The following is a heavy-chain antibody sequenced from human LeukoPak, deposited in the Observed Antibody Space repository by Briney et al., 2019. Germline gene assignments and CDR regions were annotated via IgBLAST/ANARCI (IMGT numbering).Heavy chain of an antibody. V-gene: IGHV1-8*01. Sequence: ASVKVSCKASGYTFTSYDINWVRQATGQGLEWMGWMNPNSGNTGYAQKFQGRVTMTRNTSIRTAYMELSSLRSEDTAVYYCASYSPGRSYPYYYYGMDVWGQGTTVTVSS. CDR1: GYTFTSYD. J-gene: IGHJ6*02. D-gene: IGHD1-26*01. CDR3: ASYSPGRSYPYYYYGMDV. CDR2: MNPNSGNT.